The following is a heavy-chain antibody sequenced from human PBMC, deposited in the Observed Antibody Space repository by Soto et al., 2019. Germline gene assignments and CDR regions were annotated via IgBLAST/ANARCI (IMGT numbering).Heavy chain of an antibody. V-gene: IGHV3-23*01. J-gene: IGHJ4*02. CDR1: GFIFSNYA. Sequence: EVQLLESGGGLVQPGGSLRLSCSASGFIFSNYAMSWVRQAPGKGLEWVSSTSGGGGGTHYADSVMGRFTISRDNSKNTLQPQMNRLRAEDTAVYYCAKGSHYDILTAYHAFDFWGQGTVVTVSS. D-gene: IGHD3-9*01. CDR3: AKGSHYDILTAYHAFDF. CDR2: TSGGGGGT.